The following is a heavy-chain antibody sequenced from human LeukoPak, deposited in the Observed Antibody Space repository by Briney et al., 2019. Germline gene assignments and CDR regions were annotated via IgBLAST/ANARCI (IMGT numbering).Heavy chain of an antibody. CDR1: GGSISSGSYY. V-gene: IGHV4-61*02. Sequence: SETLSLTCTVSGGSISSGSYYWSWIRQPAGKGLEWIGRIYTSGSTNYNPSLKSRVTISVDTSKNQFSLKLSSVTAADTAVYYCARGPLKKLLNYWGQGTLVTVSS. CDR2: IYTSGST. D-gene: IGHD2-15*01. J-gene: IGHJ4*02. CDR3: ARGPLKKLLNY.